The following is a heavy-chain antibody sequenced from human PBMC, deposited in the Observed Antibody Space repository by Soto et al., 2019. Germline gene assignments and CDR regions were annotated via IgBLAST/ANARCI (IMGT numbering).Heavy chain of an antibody. D-gene: IGHD2-2*01. J-gene: IGHJ6*02. CDR2: IIPISETT. CDR3: ARSQGSSTSLEIYYYYYYGMDV. V-gene: IGHV1-69*01. Sequence: VKVSCKASGYTFTGYYMHWVRQAPGQGLEWMGGIIPISETTNYAQKFQGRVTITADESKSTAYMELSSLRSEDTAVYYCARSQGSSTSLEIYYYYYYGMDVWGQGTTVTVSS. CDR1: GYTFTGYY.